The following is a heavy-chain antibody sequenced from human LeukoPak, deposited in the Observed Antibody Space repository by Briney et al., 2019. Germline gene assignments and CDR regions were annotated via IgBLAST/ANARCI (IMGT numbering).Heavy chain of an antibody. Sequence: GGSLRLSCRGSGFIYGNYWMTWVRQAPGKGLEWVANVKQDGRERHYVDSVEGRFTISRDNTQNSVYLQMNSLRVDDTAVYYCARDQNYFDPWGQGTLVTVSS. CDR1: GFIYGNYW. CDR2: VKQDGRER. D-gene: IGHD1-7*01. J-gene: IGHJ5*02. V-gene: IGHV3-7*01. CDR3: ARDQNYFDP.